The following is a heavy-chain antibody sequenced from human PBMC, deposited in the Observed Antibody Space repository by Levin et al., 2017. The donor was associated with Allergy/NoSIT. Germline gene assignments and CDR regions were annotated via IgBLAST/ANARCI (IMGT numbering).Heavy chain of an antibody. D-gene: IGHD2/OR15-2a*01. Sequence: ASVKVSCKPSGYTFTGDYLHWVRQAPGQGLEWMGWINPNSGGTSYAQKFQGRVTMTRDTSISTAYMELSRLRSDDTAVYYCARGRPHGAFSFDLWGQGTLVSVSS. CDR1: GYTFTGDY. J-gene: IGHJ4*02. CDR2: INPNSGGT. V-gene: IGHV1-2*02. CDR3: ARGRPHGAFSFDL.